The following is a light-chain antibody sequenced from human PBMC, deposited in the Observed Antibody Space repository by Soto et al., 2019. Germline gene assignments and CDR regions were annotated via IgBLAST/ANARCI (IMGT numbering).Light chain of an antibody. J-gene: IGLJ3*02. CDR2: EVS. CDR3: SSYTSSSTLKV. CDR1: SSDVGGYNY. V-gene: IGLV2-14*01. Sequence: QSALTQPASVSGSPGQSITISCTGTSSDVGGYNYDSWYQQHPGKAPKLMIYEVSKRPSGVANRFSGSKSGNTASLTISGLQADDEEDYYCSSYTSSSTLKVFGGGTKLTVL.